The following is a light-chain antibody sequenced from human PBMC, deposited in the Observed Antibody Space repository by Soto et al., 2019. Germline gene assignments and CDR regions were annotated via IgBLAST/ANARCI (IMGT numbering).Light chain of an antibody. CDR3: GSYTTSSTLYV. CDR1: SSDVGGYNY. V-gene: IGLV2-14*01. Sequence: QSALTQPASVSGSPGQSITISCTGTSSDVGGYNYVSWYQQHPGKAPKLMFYDVSNRPSGVSNRFSGSKSGNTASLTISGLHAEDEADYYCGSYTTSSTLYVFGTGTKVTVL. J-gene: IGLJ1*01. CDR2: DVS.